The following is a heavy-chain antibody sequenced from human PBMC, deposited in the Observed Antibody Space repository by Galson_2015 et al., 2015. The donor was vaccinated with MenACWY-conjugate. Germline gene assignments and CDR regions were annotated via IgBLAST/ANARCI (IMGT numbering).Heavy chain of an antibody. V-gene: IGHV5-10-1*01. CDR2: IDPTDSYT. D-gene: IGHD6-13*01. J-gene: IGHJ4*02. Sequence: QSGAEVKKPGESLRISCKGSGYSFTSYYISWVRQMPGKGLGWMGRIDPTDSYTNYSPSVQGHVTISADKSVNTAYLQWSSLKASDTALYYCARHKGAWYFEDWGQGSLVT. CDR3: ARHKGAWYFED. CDR1: GYSFTSYY.